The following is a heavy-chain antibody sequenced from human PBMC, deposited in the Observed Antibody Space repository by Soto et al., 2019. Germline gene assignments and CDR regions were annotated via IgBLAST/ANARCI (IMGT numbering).Heavy chain of an antibody. CDR2: ISSSSSYI. V-gene: IGHV3-21*01. D-gene: IGHD6-19*01. CDR1: GFTFSSYS. J-gene: IGHJ3*02. Sequence: NPGGSLSLSCAASGFTFSSYSMNWVRQAPGKGLEWVSSISSSSSYIYYADSVKGRFTISRDNAKNSLYLQMNSLRAEDTAVYYCARPRFAAVAGTGSEAFDIWGQGTMVTVSS. CDR3: ARPRFAAVAGTGSEAFDI.